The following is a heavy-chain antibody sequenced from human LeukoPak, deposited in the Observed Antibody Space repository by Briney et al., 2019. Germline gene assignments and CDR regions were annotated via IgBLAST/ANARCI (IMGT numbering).Heavy chain of an antibody. Sequence: SVKVSCKASGGTFSSYAISWVRQAPGQGLEWMGRIIPILGIANYAQKFQGRVTITADKSTSTAYMELSSLRSEDTAVYYCARDDGRRPTPYQDGRLVDYWGQGTLVTVSS. CDR1: GGTFSSYA. CDR2: IIPILGIA. V-gene: IGHV1-69*04. D-gene: IGHD1-14*01. J-gene: IGHJ4*02. CDR3: ARDDGRRPTPYQDGRLVDY.